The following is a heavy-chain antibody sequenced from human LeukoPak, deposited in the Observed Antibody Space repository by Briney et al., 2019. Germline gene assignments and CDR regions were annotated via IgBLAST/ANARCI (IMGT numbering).Heavy chain of an antibody. D-gene: IGHD6-13*01. V-gene: IGHV1-46*01. CDR2: INPSGGST. CDR3: ARDFASPIAAAGTSRDAFDI. CDR1: GYTFTSYY. J-gene: IGHJ3*02. Sequence: ASVKVSCKASGYTFTSYYMHWVRQAPGQGLEWMGIINPSGGSTSYAQKFQGRVTMTRDMSTSTVYMELSSLRSEDTAVYYCARDFASPIAAAGTSRDAFDIWGQGTMVTVSS.